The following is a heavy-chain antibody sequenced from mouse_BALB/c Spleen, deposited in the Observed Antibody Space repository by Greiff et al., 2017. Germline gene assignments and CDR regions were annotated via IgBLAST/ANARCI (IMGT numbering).Heavy chain of an antibody. D-gene: IGHD4-1*01. J-gene: IGHJ4*01. Sequence: DVMLVESGGGLVKPGGSLKLSCAASGFTFSSYAMSWVRQTPEKRLEWVATISSGGSYTYYPDSVKGRFTISRDNAKNTLYLQMSSLRSEDTAMYYCARHEGLTGTGYYAMDDWGQGTSVTVSA. CDR1: GFTFSSYA. CDR3: ARHEGLTGTGYYAMDD. V-gene: IGHV5-9-3*01. CDR2: ISSGGSYT.